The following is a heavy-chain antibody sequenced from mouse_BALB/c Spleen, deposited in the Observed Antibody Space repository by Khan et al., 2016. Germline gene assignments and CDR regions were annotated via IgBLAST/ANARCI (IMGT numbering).Heavy chain of an antibody. V-gene: IGHV3-8*02. Sequence: EVQLQESGPSLVKPSQTLSLTCSVTGDSITSGYWNWIRKFPGNKFEYMGYISNSGNTYYNPFLKSRISITRDTSKNQYFLQLNSVTTEDTATYFCTIFSTASGFDYWGQGTTLTVSS. CDR2: ISNSGNT. J-gene: IGHJ2*01. CDR1: GDSITSGY. CDR3: TIFSTASGFDY. D-gene: IGHD1-2*01.